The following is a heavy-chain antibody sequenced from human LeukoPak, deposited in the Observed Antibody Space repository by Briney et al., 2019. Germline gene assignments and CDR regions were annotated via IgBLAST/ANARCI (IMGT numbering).Heavy chain of an antibody. V-gene: IGHV3-23*01. Sequence: GGSLILSCSASGFTFSGSAMSWVRQAPGEGVEWVSLISYSGANSYYTDSVRGRFTISRDNSKDTLFLQMNSLRAEDKAIYYCARDMQLSTWGLGTMVTVSS. CDR2: ISYSGANS. D-gene: IGHD3-16*02. CDR3: ARDMQLST. J-gene: IGHJ3*01. CDR1: GFTFSGSA.